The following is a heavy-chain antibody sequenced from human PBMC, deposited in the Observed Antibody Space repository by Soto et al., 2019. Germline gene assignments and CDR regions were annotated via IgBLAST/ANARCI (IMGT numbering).Heavy chain of an antibody. CDR1: GVSINTGGYY. Sequence: QVQLQESGPGLVKPSQTLSLTCTVSGVSINTGGYYWGWIRHLPGEGLEWIGHIFYTGTAYYNPSLRSRVTVSIDTSANQFSLHMYSVTAADTAMSYCARRLDDTPETFFNWFDPWGQGILVTVSS. CDR2: IFYTGTA. V-gene: IGHV4-31*03. D-gene: IGHD2-15*01. CDR3: ARRLDDTPETFFNWFDP. J-gene: IGHJ5*02.